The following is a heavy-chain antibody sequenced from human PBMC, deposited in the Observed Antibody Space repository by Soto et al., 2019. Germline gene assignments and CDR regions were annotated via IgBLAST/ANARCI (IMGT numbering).Heavy chain of an antibody. D-gene: IGHD3-22*01. Sequence: QVQLVESGGGVVQPGRSLRLSCAASGFTFSSYAMHWVRQAPGKGLEWVAVISYDGSNKYYADSVKGRFTISRDNSKNTLYLQMNSLRAEDTAVYYCARGAVVVITTGYYYGMDVCGQGTTVTVSS. V-gene: IGHV3-30-3*01. CDR2: ISYDGSNK. CDR1: GFTFSSYA. CDR3: ARGAVVVITTGYYYGMDV. J-gene: IGHJ6*02.